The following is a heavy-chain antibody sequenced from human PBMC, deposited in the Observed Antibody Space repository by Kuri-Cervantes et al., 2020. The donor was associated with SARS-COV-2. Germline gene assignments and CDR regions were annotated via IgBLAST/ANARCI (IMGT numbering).Heavy chain of an antibody. D-gene: IGHD3-10*01. V-gene: IGHV4-39*01. Sequence: GSLRLSCTVSGGSISSSSYYWGWIRQPPGKGLEWIGSIYYSGSTYYNPSLKSRVTISVDTSKNQFSLKLSSVTAADTAVYYCARHFYGSGTYYNEGFVDYWGQGTLVTVSS. CDR3: ARHFYGSGTYYNEGFVDY. J-gene: IGHJ4*02. CDR1: GGSISSSSYY. CDR2: IYYSGST.